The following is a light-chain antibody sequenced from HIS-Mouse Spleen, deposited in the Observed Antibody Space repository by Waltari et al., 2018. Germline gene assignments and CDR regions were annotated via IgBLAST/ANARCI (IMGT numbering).Light chain of an antibody. Sequence: QSALTQPASVSGSPGQSITISCTGTSSDVGSYNLVSWYQQHPGKAPKRMIYEGSKRPSGVSNRCAGSKAGNTASLTISGLQAEDEADYYCCSYAGSSTWVFGGGTKLTVL. J-gene: IGLJ3*02. CDR3: CSYAGSSTWV. V-gene: IGLV2-23*01. CDR2: EGS. CDR1: SSDVGSYNL.